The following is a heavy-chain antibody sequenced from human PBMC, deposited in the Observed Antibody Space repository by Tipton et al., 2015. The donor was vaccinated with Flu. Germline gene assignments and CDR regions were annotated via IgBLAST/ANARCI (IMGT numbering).Heavy chain of an antibody. CDR2: INTDATMK. D-gene: IGHD3-16*01. Sequence: SLRLSCVDSGFTFSRYWMSWVRQAPGEGLEWVANINTDATMKYYVDSVKGRFTISRDNAKNSVYLQMNSLRAEDTAVYYCARAIAGADSLWGQGTLVTVSS. CDR1: GFTFSRYW. V-gene: IGHV3-7*01. CDR3: ARAIAGADSL. J-gene: IGHJ4*02.